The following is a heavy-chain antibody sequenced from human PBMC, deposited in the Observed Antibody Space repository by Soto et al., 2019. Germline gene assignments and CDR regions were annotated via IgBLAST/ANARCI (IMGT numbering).Heavy chain of an antibody. V-gene: IGHV3-33*01. J-gene: IGHJ5*02. CDR3: ARDGSITTEPGWFDP. D-gene: IGHD3-10*01. CDR1: GFTFSSYG. CDR2: IWYDGSNK. Sequence: QVQLVESGGGVVQPGRSLRLSCAASGFTFSSYGMHWVRQAPGKGLEWVAVIWYDGSNKYYADSVKGRFTISRDNSKNTLYLQMNSLRAEDTAVYYCARDGSITTEPGWFDPWGQGTLVTVSS.